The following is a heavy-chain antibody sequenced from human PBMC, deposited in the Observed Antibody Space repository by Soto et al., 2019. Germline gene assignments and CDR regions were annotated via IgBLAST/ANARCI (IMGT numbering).Heavy chain of an antibody. V-gene: IGHV1-3*01. J-gene: IGHJ6*03. CDR2: INAGNGNT. CDR3: ARGLSSTSYYYYYYMDV. CDR1: GYTFTSYA. D-gene: IGHD2-2*01. Sequence: GASVKVSCKASGYTFTSYAMHWVRQAPGQRLEWMGWINAGNGNTGYAQKFQGRVTMTRNTSISTAYMELSSLRSEDTAVYYCARGLSSTSYYYYYYMDVWGKGTTVTVSS.